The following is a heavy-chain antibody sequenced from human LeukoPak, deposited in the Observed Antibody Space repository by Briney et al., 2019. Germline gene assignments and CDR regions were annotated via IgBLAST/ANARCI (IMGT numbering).Heavy chain of an antibody. D-gene: IGHD4-17*01. V-gene: IGHV4-38-2*01. CDR1: GCSISSGYY. CDR2: IYHSGST. CDR3: ASLYGDYLDY. J-gene: IGHJ4*02. Sequence: SETLSLTCAVSGCSISSGYYWCWIRQPPGKGLEWIGSIYHSGSTYYNPSLKSRVTISVDTSKNQFSLKLSSVTAADTAVYYCASLYGDYLDYWGQGTLVTVSS.